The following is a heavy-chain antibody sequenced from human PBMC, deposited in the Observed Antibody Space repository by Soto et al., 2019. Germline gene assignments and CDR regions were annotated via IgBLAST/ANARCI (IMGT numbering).Heavy chain of an antibody. Sequence: GGTLRLSCATSGVTISNYWMHWVRQAPGKGLVWVSRIYRGETYYADSVKGQFTVSRDNAKNTLYLQLNSLGAAGTAIYYCLRGNTGYGNFDSWGQGTLVTVSS. CDR1: GVTISNYW. CDR3: LRGNTGYGNFDS. V-gene: IGHV3-74*01. J-gene: IGHJ4*02. D-gene: IGHD5-12*01. CDR2: IYRGET.